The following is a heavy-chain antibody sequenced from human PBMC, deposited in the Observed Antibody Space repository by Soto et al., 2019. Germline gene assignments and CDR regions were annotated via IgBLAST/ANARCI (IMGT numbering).Heavy chain of an antibody. CDR1: GGTFSSYA. D-gene: IGHD2-15*01. J-gene: IGHJ6*02. Sequence: SVKVSCKASGGTFSSYAISWVRQAPGQGLEWMGGIIPIFGTANYAQKFQGRVTITADESTSTAYMELSSLRSEDTAVYYCARGAEVVVVAATPYYYGMDVWGQGTTVTVSS. V-gene: IGHV1-69*13. CDR3: ARGAEVVVVAATPYYYGMDV. CDR2: IIPIFGTA.